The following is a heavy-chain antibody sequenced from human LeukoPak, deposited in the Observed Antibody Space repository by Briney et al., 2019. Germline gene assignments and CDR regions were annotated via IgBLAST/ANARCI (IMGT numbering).Heavy chain of an antibody. CDR3: ARDAYYYGSGSYLGY. V-gene: IGHV4-39*07. Sequence: PSETLSLTCTVSGGSTSSSSYYWGWIRQPPGKGLEWIGSIYYSGSTYYNPSLKSRVTISVDTSKNQFSLKLSSVTAADTAVYYCARDAYYYGSGSYLGYWGQGTLVTVSS. J-gene: IGHJ4*02. CDR2: IYYSGST. CDR1: GGSTSSSSYY. D-gene: IGHD3-10*01.